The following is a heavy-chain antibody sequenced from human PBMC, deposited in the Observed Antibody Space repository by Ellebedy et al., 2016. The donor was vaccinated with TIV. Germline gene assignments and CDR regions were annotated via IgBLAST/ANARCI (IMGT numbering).Heavy chain of an antibody. J-gene: IGHJ4*02. CDR3: ARDYDY. CDR1: GFTFSSY. Sequence: GGSLRLSCAASGFTFSSYMSWVRQAPGKGLEWVSVIYSGGNTYYADSVKGRFTISRHNSKNTLYLQMNSLRAEDTAVYYCARDYDYWGQGTLVTVSS. V-gene: IGHV3-53*04. CDR2: IYSGGNT.